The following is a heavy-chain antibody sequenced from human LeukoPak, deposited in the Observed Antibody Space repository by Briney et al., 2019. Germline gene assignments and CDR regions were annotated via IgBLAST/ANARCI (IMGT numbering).Heavy chain of an antibody. V-gene: IGHV4-59*01. J-gene: IGHJ5*02. CDR1: GGSISRYY. CDR2: IYYSGST. Sequence: PSETLSLTCTVSGGSISRYYWSWIRQPPGKGLEWIGYIYYSGSTNYNPSLKSRVTISVDTSKNQFSLKLSSVTAGDTAVYYCARGTRGTPFGSDYDNWFWPWGQGTLVTVSS. CDR3: ARGTRGTPFGSDYDNWFWP. D-gene: IGHD5-12*01.